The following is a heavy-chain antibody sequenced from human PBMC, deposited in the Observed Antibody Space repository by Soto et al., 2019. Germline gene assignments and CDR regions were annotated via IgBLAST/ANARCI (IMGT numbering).Heavy chain of an antibody. D-gene: IGHD5-18*01. CDR2: ISGSGGST. V-gene: IGHV3-23*01. Sequence: GGSLRLSCAASGFTFSSYAMSWVRQAPGKGLEWVSAISGSGGSTYYADSVKGRFTISRDNSKNTLYLQMNSLRAEDTAVYYCANVDTAMVRGGFDYWGQGTLVTVSS. J-gene: IGHJ4*02. CDR3: ANVDTAMVRGGFDY. CDR1: GFTFSSYA.